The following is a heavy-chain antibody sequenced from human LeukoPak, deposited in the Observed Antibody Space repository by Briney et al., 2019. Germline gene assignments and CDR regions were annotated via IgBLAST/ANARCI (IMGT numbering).Heavy chain of an antibody. D-gene: IGHD5-18*01. Sequence: GASLKISCEGSDSCSTSYWIGGVRQLRGKGLGWRGIISPGDADTRYSPSFQGQVTSSADKSISTAYLQWSSLKASDTAMYYCARQGSGYSPTYYYYMDVWGKGTTVTISS. V-gene: IGHV5-51*01. CDR3: ARQGSGYSPTYYYYMDV. CDR2: ISPGDADT. CDR1: DSCSTSYW. J-gene: IGHJ6*03.